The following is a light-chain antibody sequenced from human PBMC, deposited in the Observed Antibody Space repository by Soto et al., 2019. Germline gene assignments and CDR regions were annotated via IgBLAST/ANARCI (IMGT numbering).Light chain of an antibody. CDR2: AAS. V-gene: IGKV3-20*01. CDR1: QSVSSSQ. Sequence: DIVMTQSPDSLAVSLGERATINCKPSQSVSSSQLTWFQQKPGQAPRLLIYAASNRAAGIPDRFSGSGSGTDFTLTISRLEPEDFAVYYCQKYGSAPFTFGRGTKVDI. J-gene: IGKJ4*01. CDR3: QKYGSAPFT.